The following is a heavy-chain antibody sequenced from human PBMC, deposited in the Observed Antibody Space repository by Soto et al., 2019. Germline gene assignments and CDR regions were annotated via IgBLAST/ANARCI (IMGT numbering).Heavy chain of an antibody. CDR1: GGSISSGDYY. CDR2: ISYSGRT. J-gene: IGHJ4*02. Sequence: SETLSLTCTVSGGSISSGDYYWSWIRQPPGKGLEWIGSISYSGRTFYNPSLKSRVTISVDTSKNQFSLQLNSVTAADTAVYYCARRLIVATIDYWGQGTLVTVSS. V-gene: IGHV4-39*01. D-gene: IGHD1-26*01. CDR3: ARRLIVATIDY.